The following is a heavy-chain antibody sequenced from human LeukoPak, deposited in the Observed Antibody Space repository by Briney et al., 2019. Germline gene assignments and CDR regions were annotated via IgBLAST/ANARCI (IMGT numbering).Heavy chain of an antibody. D-gene: IGHD3-10*01. CDR1: GFTVSSNY. Sequence: GGSLRLSCAASGFTVSSNYMSWVRQAPGKGLEWVSVIYSGGSTYYADSVKGRFTISRDNSKSTLYIQMNSLRAEDTAVYYCAKGQRLWFGEFDYWGQGTLVTVSS. J-gene: IGHJ4*02. V-gene: IGHV3-53*01. CDR3: AKGQRLWFGEFDY. CDR2: IYSGGST.